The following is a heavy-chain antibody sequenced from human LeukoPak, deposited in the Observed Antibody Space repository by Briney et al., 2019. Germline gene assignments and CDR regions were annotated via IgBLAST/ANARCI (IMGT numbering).Heavy chain of an antibody. CDR1: GYTFTGYY. CDR2: INPNSGGT. J-gene: IGHJ4*02. Sequence: ASVTVSCKASGYTFTGYYMHWVRQAPGQGLEWMGWINPNSGGTNYAQKFQGRVTMTRDTSISTAYMELSRLRSEDTAVYYCARGEGDIVVVVAATIDYWGQGTLVTVSS. CDR3: ARGEGDIVVVVAATIDY. D-gene: IGHD2-15*01. V-gene: IGHV1-2*02.